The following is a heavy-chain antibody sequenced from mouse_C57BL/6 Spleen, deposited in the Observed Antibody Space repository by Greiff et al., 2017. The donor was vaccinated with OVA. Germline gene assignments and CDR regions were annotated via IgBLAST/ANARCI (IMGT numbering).Heavy chain of an antibody. V-gene: IGHV5-17*01. CDR3: ARLYYDYDTGGFDY. D-gene: IGHD2-4*01. Sequence: EVNLVESGGGLVKPGGSLKLTCAASGFTFSDYGMHWVRQAPEKGLEWVAYISSGSSTIYYADTVKGRFTISRDNAKNTLFLQMTSLRSEDTAMYYCARLYYDYDTGGFDYWGQGTTLTVSS. J-gene: IGHJ2*01. CDR1: GFTFSDYG. CDR2: ISSGSSTI.